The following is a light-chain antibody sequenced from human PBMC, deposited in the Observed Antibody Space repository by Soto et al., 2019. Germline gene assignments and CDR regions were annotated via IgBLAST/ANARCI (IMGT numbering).Light chain of an antibody. CDR3: LQHNSYPQT. Sequence: DIQMTQSPSSLSASVGDRVTITCRASQGIRDALGWYQQKPGKAPKRLIYAASSLQSGVPSRFSGSGSGTEFPLTIRILQPEDFATYYFLQHNSYPQTFGQGTKVEIQ. J-gene: IGKJ1*01. CDR1: QGIRDA. V-gene: IGKV1-17*01. CDR2: AAS.